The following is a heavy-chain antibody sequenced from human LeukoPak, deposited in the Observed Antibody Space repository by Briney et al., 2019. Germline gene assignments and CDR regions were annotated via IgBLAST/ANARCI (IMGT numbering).Heavy chain of an antibody. CDR3: ARDLRRTTKAWSDP. CDR1: GYTFTSYG. Sequence: ASVKVSCKASGYTFTSYGISWVRQAPGQGLEWMGWISAYNGNTNYAQKLQGRVTMTTDTSTSTAYMELRSLRSDDTAVYYCARDLRRTTKAWSDPWGQGTLVTVSS. J-gene: IGHJ5*02. V-gene: IGHV1-18*01. D-gene: IGHD1-14*01. CDR2: ISAYNGNT.